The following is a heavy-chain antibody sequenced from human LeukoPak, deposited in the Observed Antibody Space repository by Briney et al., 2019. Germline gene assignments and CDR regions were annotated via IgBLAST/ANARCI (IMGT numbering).Heavy chain of an antibody. V-gene: IGHV3-11*04. D-gene: IGHD6-19*01. J-gene: IGHJ4*02. Sequence: KAGGSLRLSCAASGFTFRDCYMSWIRQAPGKGLEWVSYISSSGSTRYYADSVKGRFTISRDNAKNSLYLQMNSLRAEDTAVYYCAREYSGWFFDYWGQGTLVTVSS. CDR1: GFTFRDCY. CDR2: ISSSGSTR. CDR3: AREYSGWFFDY.